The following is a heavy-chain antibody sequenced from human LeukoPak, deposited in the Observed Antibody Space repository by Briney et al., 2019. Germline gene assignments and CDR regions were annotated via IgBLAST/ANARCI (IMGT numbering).Heavy chain of an antibody. CDR3: AREHTMIVVVTSDAFDI. CDR2: INPSGGST. CDR1: GYTFTSYY. Sequence: GASVKVSCKASGYTFTSYYMHWVRQAPGQGLEWMGIINPSGGSTSYAQKFQGRVTMTRDMSTSTVYMELSSLRSEDTAVYYCAREHTMIVVVTSDAFDIWGQGTMVTVSS. J-gene: IGHJ3*02. D-gene: IGHD3-22*01. V-gene: IGHV1-46*01.